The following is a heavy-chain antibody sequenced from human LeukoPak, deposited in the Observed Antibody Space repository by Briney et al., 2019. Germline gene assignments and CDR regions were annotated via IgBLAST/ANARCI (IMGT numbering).Heavy chain of an antibody. CDR1: GFTFSSYA. CDR2: IGGSGGST. D-gene: IGHD6-13*01. J-gene: IGHJ4*02. CDR3: AKALGTAAAGTARAY. V-gene: IGHV3-23*01. Sequence: PGGSLRLSCAASGFTFSSYAMSWVRQAPGKGLEWVSAIGGSGGSTYYADSAKGRFTISRDNSKNTLYLQMNSLRAEDTAVYYCAKALGTAAAGTARAYWGQGTLVTVSS.